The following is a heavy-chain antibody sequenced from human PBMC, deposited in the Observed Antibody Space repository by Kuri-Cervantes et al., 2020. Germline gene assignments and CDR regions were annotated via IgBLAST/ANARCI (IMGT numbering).Heavy chain of an antibody. Sequence: GSLRLSCAVYGGSFSGYYGSWIRQPPGKGLEWIGEVNHSGSTNYNRSLKSRVTISVDTSKNQFSLKLSSVTAADTAVYYCARPYELRYFDWPPMDVWGQGTPVTVSS. J-gene: IGHJ6*02. V-gene: IGHV4-34*01. CDR3: ARPYELRYFDWPPMDV. CDR2: VNHSGST. CDR1: GGSFSGYY. D-gene: IGHD3-9*01.